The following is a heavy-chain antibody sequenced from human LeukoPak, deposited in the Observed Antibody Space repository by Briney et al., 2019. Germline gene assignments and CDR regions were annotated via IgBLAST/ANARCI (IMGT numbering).Heavy chain of an antibody. J-gene: IGHJ5*02. Sequence: PSETLSLTCTVSGGSISSYYWSWIRQPPGKGLEWIGYIYYSGSTNYNPSLKSRVTISVDTSKNQFSLKLSSVTAADTAVYYCARGGGVPFHYSSSSGGWFDPWGQGTLVTVSS. CDR2: IYYSGST. CDR3: ARGGGVPFHYSSSSGGWFDP. CDR1: GGSISSYY. D-gene: IGHD6-6*01. V-gene: IGHV4-59*12.